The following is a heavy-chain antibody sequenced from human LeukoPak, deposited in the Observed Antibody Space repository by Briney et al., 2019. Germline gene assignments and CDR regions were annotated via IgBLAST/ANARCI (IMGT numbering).Heavy chain of an antibody. J-gene: IGHJ4*02. D-gene: IGHD1-26*01. V-gene: IGHV3-7*01. CDR3: AKDRLGAMMYFDF. CDR2: IKSDGGEK. CDR1: EFTFSSYW. Sequence: GGSLRLSCAASEFTFSSYWMSWVRQAPGKGLEWVANIKSDGGEKNYVDSVKGRFTISRDNTKNSLYLQMNSLRAEDTAVYYCAKDRLGAMMYFDFWGQGTLVTVSS.